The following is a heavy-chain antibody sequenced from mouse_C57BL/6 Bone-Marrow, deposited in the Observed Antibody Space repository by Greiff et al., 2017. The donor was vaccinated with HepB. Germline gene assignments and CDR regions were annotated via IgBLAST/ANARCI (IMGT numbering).Heavy chain of an antibody. D-gene: IGHD1-1*01. CDR3: AKKGSYYGSSYVYWYFDV. CDR1: GFSLTSYG. J-gene: IGHJ1*03. V-gene: IGHV2-5*01. CDR2: IWRGGST. Sequence: VKLQESGPGLVQPSQSLSITCTVSGFSLTSYGVHWVRQSPGKGLEWLGVIWRGGSTDYNAAFMSRLSITKDNSKSQVFFKMNSLQADDTAIYYCAKKGSYYGSSYVYWYFDVWGTGTTVTVSS.